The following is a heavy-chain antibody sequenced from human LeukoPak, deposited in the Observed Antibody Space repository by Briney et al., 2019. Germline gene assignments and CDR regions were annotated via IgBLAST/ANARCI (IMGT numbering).Heavy chain of an antibody. CDR2: INHSGST. D-gene: IGHD2-21*01. Sequence: SETLSLTCAVYGGSFSGYYWSWIRQPPGKGLEWIGEINHSGSTNYNPSLKSRVTISVDTSKNQLSLKLSSVTAADTAVYYCARSIVSGMDVWGQGTTVTVSS. J-gene: IGHJ6*02. V-gene: IGHV4-34*01. CDR3: ARSIVSGMDV. CDR1: GGSFSGYY.